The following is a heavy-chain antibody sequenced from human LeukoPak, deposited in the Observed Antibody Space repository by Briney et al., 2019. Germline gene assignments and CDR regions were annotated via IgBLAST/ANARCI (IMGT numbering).Heavy chain of an antibody. CDR3: AAATTYPYYFDY. CDR2: IYWNDDK. D-gene: IGHD5-12*01. J-gene: IGHJ4*02. CDR1: GFSLSTSGVG. Sequence: SGPTLVKPTPTLTLTCTFSGFSLSTSGVGVGWIRQPPGKALEWLALIYWNDDKRYSPSLKSRLTITKDTSKNQVVLTMTNMDPVDTATYYCAAATTYPYYFDYWGQGTLVTVSS. V-gene: IGHV2-5*01.